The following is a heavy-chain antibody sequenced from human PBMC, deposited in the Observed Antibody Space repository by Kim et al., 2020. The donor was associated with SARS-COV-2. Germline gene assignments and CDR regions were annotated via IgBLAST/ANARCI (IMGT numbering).Heavy chain of an antibody. Sequence: GGSLRLSCAASGFTFSSYSMNWVRQAPGKGLEWVSSISSSSSYIYYADSVKGRFTISRDNAKNSLYLQMNSLRAEDTAVYYCARVRSFGDGSDYWGQGTLVTVSS. CDR3: ARVRSFGDGSDY. CDR2: ISSSSSYI. J-gene: IGHJ4*02. CDR1: GFTFSSYS. D-gene: IGHD2-21*02. V-gene: IGHV3-21*04.